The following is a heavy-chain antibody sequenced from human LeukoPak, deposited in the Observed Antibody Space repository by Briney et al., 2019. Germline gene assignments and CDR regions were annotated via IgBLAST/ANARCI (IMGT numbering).Heavy chain of an antibody. Sequence: GGSLRLSCAASGFTFSSYSMNWVRQAPGKGLEWVSSISSSGSYIYYADSVKGRFTISRDNAKNSLYLQMNSLRAEDTAVYYCAALAYYYGSGASGPNIDYWGQGTLVTVSS. CDR1: GFTFSSYS. V-gene: IGHV3-21*01. D-gene: IGHD3-10*01. J-gene: IGHJ4*02. CDR2: ISSSGSYI. CDR3: AALAYYYGSGASGPNIDY.